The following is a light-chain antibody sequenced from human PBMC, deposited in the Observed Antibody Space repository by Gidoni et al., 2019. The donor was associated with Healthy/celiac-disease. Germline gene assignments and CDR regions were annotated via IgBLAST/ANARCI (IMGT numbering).Light chain of an antibody. CDR1: QSVLYSSNNKNY. CDR3: QQYYSTPRT. J-gene: IGKJ1*01. Sequence: DIVMTQSPDSLAVSLGERATINCKSSQSVLYSSNNKNYLAWYQQKPGQHPKLLIYWASTRESGVPDRFSGSGSGTDFTLTISSLQDEDVEVYYCQQYYSTPRTFGQGTKVEIK. V-gene: IGKV4-1*01. CDR2: WAS.